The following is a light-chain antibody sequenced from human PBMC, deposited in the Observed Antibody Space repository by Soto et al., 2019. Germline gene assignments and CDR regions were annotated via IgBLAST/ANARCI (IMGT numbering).Light chain of an antibody. CDR1: QSISRN. V-gene: IGKV1-39*01. CDR2: AAS. Sequence: DIQMTQSPSSLSASVGDRVTITCRASQSISRNLNWYQEKAGKAPKLLIYAASSLQSGVPSRFSGSGSGTDFTLTISSLQPEDFATYYCQQSYSTLLTFGGGTKVDIK. CDR3: QQSYSTLLT. J-gene: IGKJ4*01.